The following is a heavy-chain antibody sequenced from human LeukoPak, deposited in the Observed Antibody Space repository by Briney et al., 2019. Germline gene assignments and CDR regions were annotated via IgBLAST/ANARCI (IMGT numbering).Heavy chain of an antibody. J-gene: IGHJ6*03. CDR2: INPNSGGT. CDR3: ARAHEVAATTYYYMDV. Sequence: AASVKVSCKASGYTFTGYYMHWVRQAPGQGLEWMGWINPNSGGTNYAQKFQGRVTMTRDTSISTAYMELSRLRSDDTAVYYCARAHEVAATTYYYMDVWGKGTTVTVSS. D-gene: IGHD2-15*01. CDR1: GYTFTGYY. V-gene: IGHV1-2*02.